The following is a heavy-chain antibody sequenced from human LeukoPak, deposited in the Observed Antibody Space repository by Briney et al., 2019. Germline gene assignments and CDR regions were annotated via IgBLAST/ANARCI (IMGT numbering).Heavy chain of an antibody. V-gene: IGHV3-21*01. J-gene: IGHJ4*02. CDR2: ISSSSSYI. Sequence: GGSLRLSCVGTGFTFSTYRMNWVRQAPGQGLEWVSSISSSSSYIYYADSVKGRITISRDNAKNSLYLQMNRLRVEDTAVYYCARDKDVYFDYWGQGTLVTVSS. CDR3: ARDKDVYFDY. CDR1: GFTFSTYR.